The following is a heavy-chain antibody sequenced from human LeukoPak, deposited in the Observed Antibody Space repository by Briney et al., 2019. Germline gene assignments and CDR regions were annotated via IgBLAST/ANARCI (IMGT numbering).Heavy chain of an antibody. V-gene: IGHV4-61*02. CDR1: GGSISSGSYY. J-gene: IGHJ3*02. CDR3: ARARSIFEVARGAFDI. D-gene: IGHD3-3*01. CDR2: IYTSGST. Sequence: PSETLSLTCTVSGGSISSGSYYWSWIRQPAGQGLQWFGGIYTSGSTNYNSSLKSRVTISVDTSKNQFSLKLSSVTAADTAMYYRARARSIFEVARGAFDIWGQGTMVTVSS.